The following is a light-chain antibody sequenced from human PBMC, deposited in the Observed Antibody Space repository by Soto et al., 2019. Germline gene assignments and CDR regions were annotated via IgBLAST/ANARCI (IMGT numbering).Light chain of an antibody. CDR1: QSVLYSSNNKSL. CDR3: HQYLSGPRT. J-gene: IGKJ1*01. V-gene: IGKV4-1*01. CDR2: WAS. Sequence: DIVMTQSPDSLAVSLGERATINCKSSQSVLYSSNNKSLLSWYQQKPGQPPKLLIYWASTRESGVPDRFSGSGSGTDFTLTISSLQAEDVAVYYCHQYLSGPRTFGQGTKVEIK.